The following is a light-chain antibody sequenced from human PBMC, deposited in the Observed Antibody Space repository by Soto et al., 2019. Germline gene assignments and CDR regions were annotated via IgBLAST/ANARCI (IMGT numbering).Light chain of an antibody. CDR2: DAS. V-gene: IGKV1-5*01. CDR3: QQYNSYTLS. J-gene: IGKJ4*01. CDR1: QTITNW. Sequence: DIQMTQSPSTLSASVGDRVTITCRASQTITNWLAWYQQKPGKVPNLLISDASSLQSGVPSRFSGSGSGTEFTLTISSLQPDDFAPYYCQQYNSYTLSLGGGTKVDIK.